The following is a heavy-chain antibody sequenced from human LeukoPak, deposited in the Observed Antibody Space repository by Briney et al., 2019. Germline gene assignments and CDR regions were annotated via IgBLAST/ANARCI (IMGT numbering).Heavy chain of an antibody. CDR3: ARADIVVVVAPNWFDP. Sequence: ASVKVSCKASGYTLTGYYMHWVRQAPGQGLEWMGWINPNSGGTNYAQKFQGRVTMTRDTSISTAYMELSRLRSDDTAVYYCARADIVVVVAPNWFDPWGQGTLVTVSS. J-gene: IGHJ5*02. CDR1: GYTLTGYY. D-gene: IGHD2-15*01. V-gene: IGHV1-2*02. CDR2: INPNSGGT.